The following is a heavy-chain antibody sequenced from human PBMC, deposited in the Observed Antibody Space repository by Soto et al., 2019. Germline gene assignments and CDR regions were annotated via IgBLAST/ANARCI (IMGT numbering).Heavy chain of an antibody. CDR1: GFSLSTSGVG. CDR3: EHSPWTGTKPSFDY. V-gene: IGHV2-5*02. CDR2: IYWDDDK. J-gene: IGHJ4*02. D-gene: IGHD1-1*01. Sequence: QITLEESGPTRVKPTQSLALTCTFSGFSLSTSGVGVGWVRQPPGKALEWLALIYWDDDKRYSPSLQSRLTITKDTAKPHVVLIMMNLDPADTATYYSEHSPWTGTKPSFDYWGQGTLVTVSS.